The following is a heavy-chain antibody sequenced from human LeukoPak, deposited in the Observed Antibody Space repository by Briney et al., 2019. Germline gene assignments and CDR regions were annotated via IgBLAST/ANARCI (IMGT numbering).Heavy chain of an antibody. V-gene: IGHV4-34*01. D-gene: IGHD5-18*01. CDR1: GGSFSGYY. CDR2: INHSGST. Sequence: PSETLSLTCAVYGGSFSGYYWSWIRQPPGKGLEWIGEINHSGSTNYNPSLKSRVTISVDTSKNQFSLKLSSVTAADTAVYYCARTAMVTYYYYYMDVWAKGPRSPSP. J-gene: IGHJ6*03. CDR3: ARTAMVTYYYYYMDV.